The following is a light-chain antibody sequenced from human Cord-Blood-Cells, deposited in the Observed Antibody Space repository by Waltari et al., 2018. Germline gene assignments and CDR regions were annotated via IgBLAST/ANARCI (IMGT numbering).Light chain of an antibody. V-gene: IGKV1-39*01. CDR1: QSISSY. J-gene: IGKJ2*01. CDR3: QQSYSIPYT. CDR2: AAS. Sequence: DIQMTQSPSSLSASVGDRVTLTCRASQSISSYLNWYQQKPGKAPKLLIYAASSLQSGVQSRFSGSGSGTDFTLTISSLQPEDFATYYCQQSYSIPYTFGPGTKMEIE.